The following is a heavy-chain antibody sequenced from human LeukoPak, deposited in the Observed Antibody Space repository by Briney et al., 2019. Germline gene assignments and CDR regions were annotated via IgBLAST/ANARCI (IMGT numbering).Heavy chain of an antibody. V-gene: IGHV3-53*01. CDR3: ARVGYYGSGSYHFDY. Sequence: GGSLRLSCAASGFTVSSNYMSWVRQAPGKGLEWVSLIYSGGSTYYADSVKGRFTISRDNSKNTLYLQMNSLRAEDTAVYYCARVGYYGSGSYHFDYWGQGTLVTVSS. CDR2: IYSGGST. J-gene: IGHJ4*02. CDR1: GFTVSSNY. D-gene: IGHD3-10*01.